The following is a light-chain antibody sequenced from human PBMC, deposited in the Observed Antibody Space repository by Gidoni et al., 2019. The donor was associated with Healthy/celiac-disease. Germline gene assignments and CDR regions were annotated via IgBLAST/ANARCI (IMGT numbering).Light chain of an antibody. CDR2: DAS. CDR3: QQRSNWPWT. V-gene: IGKV3-11*01. Sequence: EIVLTQSPPTLSLSPGERATLSCRASQSVSSYLAWYQLKPGQAPRLLIYDASNRATGIPARFSGSGSGTDFTLTISSLEPEDFAVYYFQQRSNWPWTFGQGTKVEIK. J-gene: IGKJ1*01. CDR1: QSVSSY.